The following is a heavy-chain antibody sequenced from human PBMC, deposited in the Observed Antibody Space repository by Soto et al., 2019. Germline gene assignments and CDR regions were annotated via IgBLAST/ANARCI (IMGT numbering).Heavy chain of an antibody. CDR2: INPSGDST. Sequence: ASVKVSCKASGYTFTSYYMHWVRQAPGQVLEWMGIINPSGDSTSYAQKFQGRVTMTRDTSTSTVYMELSSLRSEDTAVYYCARSYYDYVWGSYRSAHFDYWGQGTLVTVSS. J-gene: IGHJ4*02. CDR3: ARSYYDYVWGSYRSAHFDY. CDR1: GYTFTSYY. D-gene: IGHD3-16*02. V-gene: IGHV1-46*01.